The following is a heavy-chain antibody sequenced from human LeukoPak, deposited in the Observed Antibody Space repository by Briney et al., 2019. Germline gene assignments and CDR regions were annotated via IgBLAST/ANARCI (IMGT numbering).Heavy chain of an antibody. J-gene: IGHJ6*02. V-gene: IGHV3-7*01. CDR3: AREQGWSDSYYGMDV. CDR2: MKEDGSAR. Sequence: GGSLRLSCVASGFTFSNYWMSWARQAPGKGLEWLANMKEDGSARYYVDSMKGRFTISRDNAKNSLYLQMNSLRAEDTAVYYCAREQGWSDSYYGMDVWGQGTTVTVSS. CDR1: GFTFSNYW.